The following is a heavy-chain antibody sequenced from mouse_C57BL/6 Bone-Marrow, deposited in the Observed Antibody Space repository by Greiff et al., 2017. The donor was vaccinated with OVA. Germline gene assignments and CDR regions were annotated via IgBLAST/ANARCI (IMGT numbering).Heavy chain of an antibody. V-gene: IGHV5-16*01. D-gene: IGHD1-1*01. Sequence: EVKLMESEGGLVQPGSSMKLSCTASGFTFSDYYMAWVRQVPEKGLEWVANINYDGSSTYYLDSLKSRFIISRDNAKNILYLQMSSLKSEDTATYYCARVFSYYYGSRYYAMDYWGQGTSVTVSS. CDR3: ARVFSYYYGSRYYAMDY. J-gene: IGHJ4*01. CDR2: INYDGSST. CDR1: GFTFSDYY.